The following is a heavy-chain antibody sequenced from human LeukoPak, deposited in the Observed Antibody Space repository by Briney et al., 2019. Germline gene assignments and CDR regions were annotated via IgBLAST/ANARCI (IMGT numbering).Heavy chain of an antibody. J-gene: IGHJ3*02. CDR2: SDHSGST. CDR3: VRNRAFDI. V-gene: IGHV4-59*01. CDR1: GGSITDYY. Sequence: PSETLSLTCTVSGGSITDYYWNWIRQPPGKGLEWIGYSDHSGSTNYNPSLKSRVTISVDTSKNQISLKLSSVTAADTAVYHRVRNRAFDIWGQGTMVSVSS.